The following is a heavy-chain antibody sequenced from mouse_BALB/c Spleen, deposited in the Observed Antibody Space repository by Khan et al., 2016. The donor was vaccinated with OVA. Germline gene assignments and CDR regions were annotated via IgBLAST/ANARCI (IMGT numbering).Heavy chain of an antibody. D-gene: IGHD2-14*01. V-gene: IGHV1S26*01. Sequence: QVQLKQSGAELVRPGASVKLSCKTSGYIFTSYWIHWVKQRSGQGLEWIGYINPSSGYTNYNQKFKDKATLTADKSSTTAYMQLSSLTSDDSAVYYCARDGAYYRNDGWFAYWGQGTLVTVSA. J-gene: IGHJ3*01. CDR1: GYIFTSYW. CDR2: INPSSGYT. CDR3: ARDGAYYRNDGWFAY.